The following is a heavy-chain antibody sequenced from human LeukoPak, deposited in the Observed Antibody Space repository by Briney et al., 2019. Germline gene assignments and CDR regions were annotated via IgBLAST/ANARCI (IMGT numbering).Heavy chain of an antibody. CDR3: ARYYYGSGSYDYYYYYMDV. V-gene: IGHV3-20*01. J-gene: IGHJ6*03. Sequence: AGGSLRLSCAASGFTFDDYGMSWVRQGPGKGLEWVSGINWNGGRTGYADSVKGRFTISRDNAKNSLYLQMNSLRAEDTALYHCARYYYGSGSYDYYYYYMDVWGKGTTVTISS. CDR2: INWNGGRT. CDR1: GFTFDDYG. D-gene: IGHD3-10*01.